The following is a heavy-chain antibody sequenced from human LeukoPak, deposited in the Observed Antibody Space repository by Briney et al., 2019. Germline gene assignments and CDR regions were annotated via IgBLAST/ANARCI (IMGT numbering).Heavy chain of an antibody. D-gene: IGHD1-7*01. J-gene: IGHJ5*02. V-gene: IGHV3-73*01. CDR1: GFTFSGSA. CDR3: ARSYNWNYHWFDP. CDR2: IRSKANSYAT. Sequence: PGGSLRLSCAASGFTFSGSAMHWVRQASGKGLEWVGRIRSKANSYATAYAASVKGRFTISRDDSKNTAYLQMNSLKTEDTAVYYCARSYNWNYHWFDPWGQGTLVTVSS.